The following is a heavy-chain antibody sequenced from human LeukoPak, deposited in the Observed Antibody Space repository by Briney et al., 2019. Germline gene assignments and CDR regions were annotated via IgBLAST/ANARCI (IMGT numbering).Heavy chain of an antibody. V-gene: IGHV4-59*01. CDR1: GGSISSYY. D-gene: IGHD6-19*01. J-gene: IGHJ4*02. CDR3: ARETSSGLFDY. CDR2: IYYSGST. Sequence: KTSETLSLTCTVSGGSISSYYWSWIRQPPGKGLEWIGFIYYSGSTNYNPSLKSRVTISVDTSKNQFSLKLSSVTAADTAVYFCARETSSGLFDYWGQGTLVTVSS.